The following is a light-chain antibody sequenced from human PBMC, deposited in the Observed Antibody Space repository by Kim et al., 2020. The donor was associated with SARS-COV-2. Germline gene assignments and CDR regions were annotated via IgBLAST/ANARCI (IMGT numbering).Light chain of an antibody. J-gene: IGLJ3*02. CDR1: KLGDKY. CDR2: QDS. Sequence: VSVSPGQTASITCSGDKLGDKYACWYQQKPGQSPVLVIYQDSKLPSGIPERFSGSNSGNTATLTISGTQAMDEADYYCQAWDSTWVFGGGTQLTVL. CDR3: QAWDSTWV. V-gene: IGLV3-1*01.